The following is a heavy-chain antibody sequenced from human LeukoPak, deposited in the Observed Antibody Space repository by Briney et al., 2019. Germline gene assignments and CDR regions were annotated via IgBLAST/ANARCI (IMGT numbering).Heavy chain of an antibody. J-gene: IGHJ4*02. D-gene: IGHD3-10*01. Sequence: PGGSLRLSCAASGFTFRSYSMNWVRQAPGKGLEWVSSISISSSYIYYADSVKGRLTISRDNAKNSLYLQMNALRAEDTAIYYCASLVYYYDSGSYSPRWGQGTLVTVSS. CDR1: GFTFRSYS. CDR2: ISISSSYI. CDR3: ASLVYYYDSGSYSPR. V-gene: IGHV3-21*01.